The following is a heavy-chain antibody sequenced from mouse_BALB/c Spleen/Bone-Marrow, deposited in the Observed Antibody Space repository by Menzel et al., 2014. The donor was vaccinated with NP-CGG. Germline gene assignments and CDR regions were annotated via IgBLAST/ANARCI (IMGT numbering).Heavy chain of an antibody. V-gene: IGHV5-17*02. CDR2: ISSDSSTI. CDR3: TRGGNWEDFDY. Sequence: EVKLMESGGGLVQPGGSRKLSCAASGFTFSSFGMHWVRQAPERGLEWVAYISSDSSTIFCADTVKGRFTISRDNPKNTLFLQMTSLRSEDTAMYYCTRGGNWEDFDYWGQGTTLTVSS. J-gene: IGHJ2*01. D-gene: IGHD4-1*01. CDR1: GFTFSSFG.